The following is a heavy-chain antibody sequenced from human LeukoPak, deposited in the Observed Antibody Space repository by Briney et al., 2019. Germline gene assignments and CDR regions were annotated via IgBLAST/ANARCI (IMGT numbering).Heavy chain of an antibody. Sequence: GGSLRLSCAASGFTFSSYAMHWVRQAPGKGLEWVAVISYDGSNKYYADSVKGRFTISRDNSKDTLYLQMNSLRAEDTAVYYCARDVLVVVITTVDYWGQGTLVTVSS. V-gene: IGHV3-30-3*01. J-gene: IGHJ4*02. D-gene: IGHD3-22*01. CDR3: ARDVLVVVITTVDY. CDR1: GFTFSSYA. CDR2: ISYDGSNK.